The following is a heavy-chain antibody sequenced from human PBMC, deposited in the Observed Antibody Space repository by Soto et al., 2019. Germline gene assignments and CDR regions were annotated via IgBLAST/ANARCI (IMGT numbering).Heavy chain of an antibody. CDR3: ARSSSGGYSYGSYYYGMDV. CDR1: GGTFSSYA. V-gene: IGHV1-69*13. CDR2: IIPIFGTA. J-gene: IGHJ6*02. D-gene: IGHD5-18*01. Sequence: GASVKVSCKASGGTFSSYAISWVRQAPGQGLEWMGGIIPIFGTANYAQKFQGRVTITADESTSTAYMELSSLRSEDTAVYYCARSSSGGYSYGSYYYGMDVWGQGTTVTVS.